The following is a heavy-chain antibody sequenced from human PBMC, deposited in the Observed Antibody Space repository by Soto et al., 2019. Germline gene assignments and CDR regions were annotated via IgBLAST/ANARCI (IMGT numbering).Heavy chain of an antibody. CDR3: ARGLRSLREVTAIDY. Sequence: ASVKVSCKASGGTFSSYAISWVRQAPGQGLEWMGGIIPIFGTANYAQKFQGRVTITADESTSTAYMELSSLRSEDTAVYYCARGLRSLREVTAIDYWGQGTLVTVS. V-gene: IGHV1-69*13. CDR1: GGTFSSYA. D-gene: IGHD2-21*02. J-gene: IGHJ4*02. CDR2: IIPIFGTA.